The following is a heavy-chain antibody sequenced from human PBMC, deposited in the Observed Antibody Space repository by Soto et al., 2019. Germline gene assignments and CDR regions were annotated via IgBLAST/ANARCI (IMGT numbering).Heavy chain of an antibody. Sequence: GGSLRLSCAASGFTFSSYAMSWVRQAPGKGLEWVSAISGSGGSTYYADSVKGRFTISRDNSKNTLYLQMNSLRAEDTAVYYCVRNGLISSGWYALDYWGHGTLVTVSS. CDR3: VRNGLISSGWYALDY. CDR2: ISGSGGST. CDR1: GFTFSSYA. J-gene: IGHJ4*01. V-gene: IGHV3-23*01. D-gene: IGHD6-19*01.